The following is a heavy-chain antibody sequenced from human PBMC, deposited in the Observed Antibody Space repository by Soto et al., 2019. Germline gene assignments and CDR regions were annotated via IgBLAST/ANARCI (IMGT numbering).Heavy chain of an antibody. J-gene: IGHJ4*02. D-gene: IGHD1-26*01. CDR1: GGSISSYY. CDR2: IYYSGST. Sequence: QVQLQESGPGLVEPSETLSLTCTVSGGSISSYYWSWIRQPPGKGLEWIGYIYYSGSTNYNPSLKSRVNISVDTSKNQCSLKLSSVTAADTAVYYGARLGGGERVGGDYWGQGTLVTVSS. V-gene: IGHV4-59*01. CDR3: ARLGGGERVGGDY.